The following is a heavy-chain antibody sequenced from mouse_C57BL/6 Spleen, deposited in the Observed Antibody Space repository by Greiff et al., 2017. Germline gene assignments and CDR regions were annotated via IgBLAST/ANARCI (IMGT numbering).Heavy chain of an antibody. Sequence: QVQLQQSGAELVKPGASVKLSCKASGYTFTSYWMHWVKQRPGQGLEWIGMIHPNSGSTNYNEKFKSKATLTVDKSSSTAYMQLSSLTSEDSAVYYCARGTPYYGNNYDYFDYWGQGTTLTVSS. CDR2: IHPNSGST. CDR3: ARGTPYYGNNYDYFDY. CDR1: GYTFTSYW. D-gene: IGHD1-1*01. J-gene: IGHJ2*01. V-gene: IGHV1-64*01.